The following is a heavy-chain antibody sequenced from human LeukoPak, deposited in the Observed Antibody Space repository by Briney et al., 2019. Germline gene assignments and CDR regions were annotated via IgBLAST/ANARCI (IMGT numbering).Heavy chain of an antibody. V-gene: IGHV1-69*13. D-gene: IGHD1-26*01. CDR2: IIPIFGTA. Sequence: SVKVSCKASGGTFSSYAISWVRQAPGQGLEWVGGIIPIFGTANYAQKFQGRVTITADESTSTAYMELSSLRSEDTAVYYCARDSGSYYGLGDYWGQGTLVTVSS. CDR1: GGTFSSYA. J-gene: IGHJ4*02. CDR3: ARDSGSYYGLGDY.